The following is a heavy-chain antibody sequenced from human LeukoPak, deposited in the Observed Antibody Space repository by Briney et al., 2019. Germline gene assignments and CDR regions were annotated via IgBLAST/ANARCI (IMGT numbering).Heavy chain of an antibody. CDR3: AKAMAVAGTTGFDY. J-gene: IGHJ4*02. CDR2: ISWNSGSI. V-gene: IGHV3-9*01. CDR1: GFTFDDYA. D-gene: IGHD6-19*01. Sequence: GGSLRLSCAASGFTFDDYAMHWVRQAPGKGLEWVSGISWNSGSIGCADSVKGRFTISRDKAKNSLYLQMNSLRAEDTALYYCAKAMAVAGTTGFDYWGQGTLVTVSS.